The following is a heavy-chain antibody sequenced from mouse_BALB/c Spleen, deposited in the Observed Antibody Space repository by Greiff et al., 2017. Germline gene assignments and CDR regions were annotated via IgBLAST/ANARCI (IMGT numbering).Heavy chain of an antibody. V-gene: IGHV5-17*02. CDR1: GFTFSSFG. J-gene: IGHJ2*01. Sequence: EVKLVESGGGLVQPGGSRKLSCAASGFTFSSFGMHWVRQAPEKGLEWVAYISSGSSTIYYADTVKGRFTISRDNPKNTLFLQMTSLRSEDTAMYYCARSNSPSLLRYDYWGQGTTLTVSS. D-gene: IGHD1-1*01. CDR3: ARSNSPSLLRYDY. CDR2: ISSGSSTI.